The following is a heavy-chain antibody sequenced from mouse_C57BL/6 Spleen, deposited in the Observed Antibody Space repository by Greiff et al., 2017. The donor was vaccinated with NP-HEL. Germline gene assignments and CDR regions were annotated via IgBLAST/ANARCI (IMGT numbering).Heavy chain of an antibody. V-gene: IGHV1-22*01. CDR3: ARRGQLRSYYFDY. J-gene: IGHJ2*01. CDR1: GYTFTDYN. D-gene: IGHD3-2*02. Sequence: VQLQQSGPELVKPGASVKMSCKASGYTFTDYNMHWVKQSHGKSLEWIGYINPNNGGTSYNQKFKGKATLTVNKSSSTAYMELRSLTSEDSAVYYCARRGQLRSYYFDYWGQGTTLTVSS. CDR2: INPNNGGT.